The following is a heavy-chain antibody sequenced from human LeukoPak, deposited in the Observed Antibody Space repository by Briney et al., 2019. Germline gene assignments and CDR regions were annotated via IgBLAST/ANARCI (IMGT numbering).Heavy chain of an antibody. Sequence: PGRSLRLSCAASGFTFSSYGMHWVRQAPGKGLEWVAVIWYDGSNKYYADSVKGRFTISRDNSKNTLYLQMNSLRAEDTAVYYCAKDMKFYDSSGEDYWGQGTLVTVSS. J-gene: IGHJ4*02. D-gene: IGHD3-22*01. CDR3: AKDMKFYDSSGEDY. CDR2: IWYDGSNK. V-gene: IGHV3-33*06. CDR1: GFTFSSYG.